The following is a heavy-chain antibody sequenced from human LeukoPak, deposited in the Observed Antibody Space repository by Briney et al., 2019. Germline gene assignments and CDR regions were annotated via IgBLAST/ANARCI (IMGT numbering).Heavy chain of an antibody. V-gene: IGHV4-59*01. CDR3: ARELKVGNTGYYLDY. J-gene: IGHJ4*02. CDR1: GDSISKYY. CDR2: IYYSGST. Sequence: SETLSLTCTVSGDSISKYYWSWIRQPPGKGLEWIGYIYYSGSTNYNPSLKSRVTMSVDTSKNQFPLKLTSVTAADTALYYCARELKVGNTGYYLDYWGQGTLVTVSP. D-gene: IGHD2/OR15-2a*01.